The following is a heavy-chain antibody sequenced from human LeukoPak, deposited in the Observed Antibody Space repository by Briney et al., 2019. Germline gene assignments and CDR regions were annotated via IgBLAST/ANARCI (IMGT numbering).Heavy chain of an antibody. CDR3: PREANSSWHFDY. J-gene: IGHJ4*02. CDR2: IKQYGSER. V-gene: IGHV3-7*05. Sequence: PWGSLTLSCAVSGFTFSSYCNSWGWIPPPQGKERVGNIKQYGSERYYVDSVKGRFTISRDNAMNSLYMQMNSLTAEDRAVYFCPREANSSWHFDYWGQGTLVTVSS. D-gene: IGHD6-13*01. CDR1: GFTFSSYC.